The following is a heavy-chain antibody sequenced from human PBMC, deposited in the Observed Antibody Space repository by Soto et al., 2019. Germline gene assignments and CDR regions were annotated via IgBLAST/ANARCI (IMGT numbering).Heavy chain of an antibody. CDR2: ISYDGSNK. Sequence: QVQLVESGGGVVQPGRSLRLSCAASGFTFSSYGMHWVRQAPGKGLEWVAVISYDGSNKYYADSVKGRFTISRDNSKNTLYLQMNSLRAEDTAVHYCAKAPVVTPNYYYYGMDVWGQGTTVTVSS. J-gene: IGHJ6*02. CDR1: GFTFSSYG. CDR3: AKAPVVTPNYYYYGMDV. D-gene: IGHD2-21*02. V-gene: IGHV3-30*18.